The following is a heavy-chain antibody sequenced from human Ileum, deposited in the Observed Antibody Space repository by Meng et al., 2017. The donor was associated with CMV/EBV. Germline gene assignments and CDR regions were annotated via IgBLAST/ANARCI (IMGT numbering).Heavy chain of an antibody. J-gene: IGHJ4*02. CDR2: IYYSGST. CDR3: ARQEGYYGSGSLFDY. Sequence: SVGSVSSGSYYGSWIRQPPGKGLEWIGYIYYSGSTNYNPSLKSRVTISVDTSKNQFSLKLSSVTAADTAVYYCARQEGYYGSGSLFDYWGQGTLVTVSS. D-gene: IGHD3-10*01. CDR1: VGSVSSGSYY. V-gene: IGHV4-61*07.